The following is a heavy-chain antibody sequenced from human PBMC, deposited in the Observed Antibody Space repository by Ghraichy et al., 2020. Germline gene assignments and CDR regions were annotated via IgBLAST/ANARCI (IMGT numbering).Heavy chain of an antibody. D-gene: IGHD3-22*01. J-gene: IGHJ6*03. V-gene: IGHV3-30-3*01. CDR3: ARDPTYYYDSSGYYYAGPMDV. CDR2: ISYDGSNK. CDR1: GFTFSSYA. Sequence: GGSLRLSCAASGFTFSSYAMHWVRQAPGKGLEWVAVISYDGSNKYYADSVKGRFTISRDNSKNTLYLQMNSLRAEDTAVYYCARDPTYYYDSSGYYYAGPMDVWGKGTTVTVSS.